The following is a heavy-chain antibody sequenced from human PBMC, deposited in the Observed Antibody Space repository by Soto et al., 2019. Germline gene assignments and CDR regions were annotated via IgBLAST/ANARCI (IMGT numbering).Heavy chain of an antibody. D-gene: IGHD6-19*01. CDR3: AKVDSSGWYLDAFDI. Sequence: EVQLLESGGGLVQPGGSLRLSCAASGFTFSSYAMRWVRQAPGKGLEWVSAISGSGGSTYYADSVKGRFTISRDNSKNALYLQMNSLRAEDTAVYYCAKVDSSGWYLDAFDIWGQGTMVTVSS. CDR1: GFTFSSYA. V-gene: IGHV3-23*01. CDR2: ISGSGGST. J-gene: IGHJ3*02.